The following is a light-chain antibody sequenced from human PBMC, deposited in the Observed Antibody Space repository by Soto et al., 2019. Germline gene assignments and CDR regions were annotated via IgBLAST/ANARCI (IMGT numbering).Light chain of an antibody. CDR2: SNA. V-gene: IGLV1-40*01. CDR1: SSNIGTGYD. Sequence: QSVLTQPPPVSGAPGQRVTISCTGSSSNIGTGYDVHWYQQLPGTAPKLLIYSNANRPSGVPDRFSGSKSGTSASLAITGFQAEDEADYYCQSYDSSLSSYVFGTGTKVTVL. CDR3: QSYDSSLSSYV. J-gene: IGLJ1*01.